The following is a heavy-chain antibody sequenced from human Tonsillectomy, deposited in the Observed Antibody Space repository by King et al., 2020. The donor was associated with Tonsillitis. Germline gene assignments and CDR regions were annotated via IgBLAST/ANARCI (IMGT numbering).Heavy chain of an antibody. CDR1: GDSFTTYW. Sequence: VQLVESGAEVKKPGESLKISCKSSGDSFTTYWIGWVRQMPGKGLEWMGMIYPGDSDTRYSPSFQGQVTISAGKSISTAYLQWSSLKASDTAMFYCAILRKYQFDGMDVWGQGTTVTVSS. V-gene: IGHV5-51*01. CDR2: IYPGDSDT. CDR3: AILRKYQFDGMDV. D-gene: IGHD2-2*01. J-gene: IGHJ6*02.